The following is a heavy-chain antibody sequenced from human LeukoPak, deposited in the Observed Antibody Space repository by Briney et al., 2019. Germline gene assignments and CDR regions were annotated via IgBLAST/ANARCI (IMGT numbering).Heavy chain of an antibody. CDR3: ARDLINTAMGFDY. D-gene: IGHD5-18*01. CDR1: GFTFSSYA. Sequence: GGSLRLSCAASGFTFSSYAMHWVRQAPGKGLEWVAVISYDGSNKYYADSVKGRFTISRDNSKNTLYLQMNSLRAEDTAVYYCARDLINTAMGFDYWGQGTLVTVSS. J-gene: IGHJ4*02. V-gene: IGHV3-30*04. CDR2: ISYDGSNK.